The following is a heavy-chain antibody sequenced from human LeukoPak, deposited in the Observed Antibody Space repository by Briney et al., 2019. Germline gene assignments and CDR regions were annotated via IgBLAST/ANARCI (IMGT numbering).Heavy chain of an antibody. CDR3: ANTIAAAGLRDPNYYYGMDV. J-gene: IGHJ6*02. V-gene: IGHV1-2*02. Sequence: ASVKVSCKASGYTFTGYYMHWVRQAPGQGLEWMGWINPNSGGTNYAQKFQGRVTMTRDTSISTANMELSRLRSDDTAVYYCANTIAAAGLRDPNYYYGMDVWGQGTTVTVSS. CDR2: INPNSGGT. CDR1: GYTFTGYY. D-gene: IGHD6-13*01.